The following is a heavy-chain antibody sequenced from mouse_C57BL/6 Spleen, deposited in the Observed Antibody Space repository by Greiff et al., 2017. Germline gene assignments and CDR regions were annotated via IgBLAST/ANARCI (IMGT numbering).Heavy chain of an antibody. CDR3: ARVSNYGSYAMDY. CDR1: GYTFTSYW. CDR2: IDPSDSYT. V-gene: IGHV1-69*01. Sequence: VQLQQPGAELVMPGASVKLSCKASGYTFTSYWMHWVKQRPGQGLEWIGEIDPSDSYTNYNQKFKGKSTLTVDKSSSTAYMQLSSLTSEDSAVYYCARVSNYGSYAMDYWGQGTSVTVSS. J-gene: IGHJ4*01. D-gene: IGHD2-5*01.